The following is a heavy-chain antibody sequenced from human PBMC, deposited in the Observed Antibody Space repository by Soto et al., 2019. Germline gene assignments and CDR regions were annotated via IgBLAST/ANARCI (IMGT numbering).Heavy chain of an antibody. V-gene: IGHV3-23*01. Sequence: EVQLLESGGGLVQPGGSLRLSCAASGFTFSSYAMSWVRQAPGKGLEWVSAISGSGGSTYYADSVKGRFTISRDNSKNTLYLQMNSLRAEDTAVYYCATHVAYCGGDCYSGSYWYFDLWGRGTLVTVSS. CDR3: ATHVAYCGGDCYSGSYWYFDL. D-gene: IGHD2-21*02. J-gene: IGHJ2*01. CDR2: ISGSGGST. CDR1: GFTFSSYA.